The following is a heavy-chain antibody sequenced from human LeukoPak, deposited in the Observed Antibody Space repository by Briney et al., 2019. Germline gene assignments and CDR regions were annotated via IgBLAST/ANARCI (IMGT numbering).Heavy chain of an antibody. CDR1: GFSFSSYG. Sequence: GGSLRLSCAASGFSFSSYGMHWVRQAPGKGLERVAVISYDGSNKYYADSVKGRFTISRDNSKNTLYLQMNSLRAEDTAVYYCAGQWLVRRAFDIWGQGTMVTVSS. CDR2: ISYDGSNK. D-gene: IGHD6-19*01. J-gene: IGHJ3*02. CDR3: AGQWLVRRAFDI. V-gene: IGHV3-30*03.